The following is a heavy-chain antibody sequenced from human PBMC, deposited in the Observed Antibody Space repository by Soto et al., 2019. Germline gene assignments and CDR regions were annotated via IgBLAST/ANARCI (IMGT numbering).Heavy chain of an antibody. CDR3: ARPRATYYAVDV. J-gene: IGHJ6*02. CDR1: GGTSSNFT. CDR2: TIPLFDKT. V-gene: IGHV1-69*12. Sequence: QGQLVQSGAEVKKPGSSVKVSCKASGGTSSNFTINWVRQAPGQGLEWKGVTIPLFDKTHYAQKFQGRVTITADESTNTAHMELSSLRSDDPAVYYCARPRATYYAVDVWGHGTTVTVSS.